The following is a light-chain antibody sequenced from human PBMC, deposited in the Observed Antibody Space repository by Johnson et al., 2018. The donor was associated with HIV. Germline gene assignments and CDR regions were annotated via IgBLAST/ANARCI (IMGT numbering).Light chain of an antibody. V-gene: IGLV1-51*01. Sequence: QSVLTQPPSVSAAPGQKVTISCSGSSSNIGNNYVSWYQQLPGTAPQLLIYANNKRPSGIPDRFSGSKSGTSATLGITGLQKGDEADYHGGTGDSSRIIYVFGTWTKVTVL. CDR1: SSNIGNNY. CDR3: GTGDSSRIIYV. J-gene: IGLJ1*01. CDR2: ANN.